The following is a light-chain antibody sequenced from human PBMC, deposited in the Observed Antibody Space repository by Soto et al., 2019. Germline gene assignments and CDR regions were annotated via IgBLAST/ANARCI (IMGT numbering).Light chain of an antibody. CDR1: QGISSY. CDR3: QQCYTAPLT. V-gene: IGKV1D-43*01. Sequence: AIRMTQSPFSLSASIGDRVTITCWASQGISSYLAWYQQKPTKAPKVFIYNARTLEGGVPSRFSGSGSGTDYTLTISSLQPEDFATYYCQQCYTAPLTFGGGTKVEIK. J-gene: IGKJ4*01. CDR2: NAR.